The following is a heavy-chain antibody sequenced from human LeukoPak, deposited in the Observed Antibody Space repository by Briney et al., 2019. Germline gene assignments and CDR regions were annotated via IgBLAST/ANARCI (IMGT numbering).Heavy chain of an antibody. CDR1: GGSISRNY. V-gene: IGHV4-59*01. CDR2: TYDTGST. D-gene: IGHD3-3*02. CDR3: ARLPPSHLGYFDY. J-gene: IGHJ4*02. Sequence: SETLSLTXSVSGGSISRNYWNWIRQPAGKGPEWIGYTYDTGSTIYTPSLKSRVTISLDTSRNQVSLKLISVTAADTAVYYFARLPPSHLGYFDYWGQGIPVTVSS.